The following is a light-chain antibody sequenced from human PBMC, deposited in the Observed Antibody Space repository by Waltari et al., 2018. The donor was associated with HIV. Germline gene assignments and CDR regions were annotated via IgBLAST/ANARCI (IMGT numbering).Light chain of an antibody. V-gene: IGKV1-8*01. CDR1: QGIASY. Sequence: ATRMTQSPSSFSASTGDRVNITCRASQGIASYLAWYQQKPGKAPKLLIYAASTLQSGVPARFSGRAAGTDFTLTISCLQSEDFATYYWQQYYKYPRTFGQGTKVEIK. CDR2: AAS. J-gene: IGKJ1*01. CDR3: QQYYKYPRT.